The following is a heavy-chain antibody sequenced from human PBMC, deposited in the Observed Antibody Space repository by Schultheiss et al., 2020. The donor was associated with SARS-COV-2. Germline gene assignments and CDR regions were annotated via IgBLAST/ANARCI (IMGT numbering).Heavy chain of an antibody. CDR1: GGSFSGHY. V-gene: IGHV4-34*01. J-gene: IGHJ6*02. Sequence: SETLSLTCAVYGGSFSGHYWSWIRQPPGKGLEWIGEINHSGSTNYNPSLKSRVTISVDTSKNQFSLKLSSVTAADTAVYYCARATTVTTFFYDYYGMDVWGQGTTVTVSS. CDR3: ARATTVTTFFYDYYGMDV. CDR2: INHSGST. D-gene: IGHD4-11*01.